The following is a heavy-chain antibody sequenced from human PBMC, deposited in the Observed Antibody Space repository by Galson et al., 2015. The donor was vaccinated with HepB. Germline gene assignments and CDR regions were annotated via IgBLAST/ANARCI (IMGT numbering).Heavy chain of an antibody. D-gene: IGHD6-19*01. Sequence: SLRLSCAAPGFTFSSYAMHWVRQAPGKGLEYVSAISSNGGSTYYADSVKGRFTISRDNSKNTLYLQMSSLRAEDTAVYYCVKSLAVAGTSFFDYWGQGTLVTVSS. CDR2: ISSNGGST. CDR3: VKSLAVAGTSFFDY. V-gene: IGHV3-64D*06. J-gene: IGHJ4*02. CDR1: GFTFSSYA.